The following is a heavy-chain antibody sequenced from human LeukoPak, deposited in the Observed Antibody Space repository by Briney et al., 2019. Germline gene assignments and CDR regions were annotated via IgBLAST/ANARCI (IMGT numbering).Heavy chain of an antibody. V-gene: IGHV3-7*03. Sequence: GGSLRLSCVASGFTFSNYWMSWVRQAPGKGLEWVANIRQDGSEMYYVESVKGRFTISRDNAENSLYLQMNSLRVEDTAVYYCARDKIVGPTILDSWGQGTLVTVSS. J-gene: IGHJ4*02. CDR2: IRQDGSEM. CDR1: GFTFSNYW. D-gene: IGHD1-26*01. CDR3: ARDKIVGPTILDS.